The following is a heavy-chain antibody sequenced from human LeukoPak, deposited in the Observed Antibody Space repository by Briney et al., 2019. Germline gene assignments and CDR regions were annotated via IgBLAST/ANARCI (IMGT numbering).Heavy chain of an antibody. CDR3: ARALQVGRWFGGNWFDP. CDR2: INHRGST. V-gene: IGHV4-34*01. CDR1: GGSFSGYY. J-gene: IGHJ5*02. D-gene: IGHD3-10*01. Sequence: PSETLSLTCAVYGGSFSGYYWSWIRQPPGKGLEWIGEINHRGSTNYNPSLKSRVTISVDTSKNQFSLKLSSVTAADTAVYYCARALQVGRWFGGNWFDPWGQGTLVTVSS.